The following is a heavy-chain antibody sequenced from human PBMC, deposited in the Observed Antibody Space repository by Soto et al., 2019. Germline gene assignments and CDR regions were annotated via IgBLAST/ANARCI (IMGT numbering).Heavy chain of an antibody. J-gene: IGHJ4*02. CDR3: ARAQYGGNSVSGY. Sequence: GGSLRLSCAASGFTFTNYAMNWVRQAPGKGLVWVSVVTGGGTIYYADSVKGRFTISRDDSKNSVFLQMHSLRAEDTAIYYCARAQYGGNSVSGYWGQGALVTVSS. V-gene: IGHV3-23*01. CDR1: GFTFTNYA. CDR2: VTGGGTI. D-gene: IGHD4-17*01.